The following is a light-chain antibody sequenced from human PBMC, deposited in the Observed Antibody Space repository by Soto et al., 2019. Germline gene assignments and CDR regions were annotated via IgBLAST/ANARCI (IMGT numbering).Light chain of an antibody. CDR3: AAWDDSLTGPI. Sequence: QSVLTQPPSASGTPGQRVTISCSGSRSNIGSNTVNWYQQLPGTAPKLLIYSNNERPSGVPDRFSGSKSGTSASLAISGLQSEDEAEYYCAAWDDSLTGPIFGGGTKLTVL. CDR2: SNN. J-gene: IGLJ2*01. V-gene: IGLV1-44*01. CDR1: RSNIGSNT.